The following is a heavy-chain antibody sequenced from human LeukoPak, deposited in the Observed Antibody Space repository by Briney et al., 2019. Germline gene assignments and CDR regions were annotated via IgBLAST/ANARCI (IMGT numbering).Heavy chain of an antibody. Sequence: GGSLRLSCAAAGFTFSSYAMSWVRQAGRGWLESVSAISGSGGSTYYAASVKGRFTISRDHSKNTLYLQMNSLRAEDTAVYYCANFRAVAGTGYWGQGTLVTVSS. V-gene: IGHV3-23*01. CDR2: ISGSGGST. J-gene: IGHJ4*02. CDR1: GFTFSSYA. D-gene: IGHD6-19*01. CDR3: ANFRAVAGTGY.